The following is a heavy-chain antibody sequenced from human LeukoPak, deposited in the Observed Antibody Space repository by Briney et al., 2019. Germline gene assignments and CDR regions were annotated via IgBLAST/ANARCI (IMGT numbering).Heavy chain of an antibody. CDR2: ISGSGGST. D-gene: IGHD6-13*01. CDR3: AKAGAAAGGGPYY. J-gene: IGHJ4*02. CDR1: GFTFSSYA. Sequence: GGSLXXXXXXXGFTFSSYAMSWVRQAPGKGLEWVSAISGSGGSTYYADSVKGRFTISRDNSKNTLYLQMNSLRAEDTAVYYCAKAGAAAGGGPYYWGQGTLVTVSS. V-gene: IGHV3-23*01.